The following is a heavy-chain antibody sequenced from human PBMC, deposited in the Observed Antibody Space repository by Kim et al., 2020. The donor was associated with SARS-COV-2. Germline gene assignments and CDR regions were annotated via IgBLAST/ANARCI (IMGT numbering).Heavy chain of an antibody. CDR2: INRDASQK. CDR1: GFTFSRSG. D-gene: IGHD4-17*01. Sequence: GGSLRLSCVASGFTFSRSGMSWVRQAPGKTLEWVAYINRDASQKYNMGSVKGRFLISRDNTKNSLSLQMNNLRVEDTGIYYCAREGGDDSSSTPNLWGQGTLVSVS. CDR3: AREGGDDSSSTPNL. J-gene: IGHJ5*02. V-gene: IGHV3-7*01.